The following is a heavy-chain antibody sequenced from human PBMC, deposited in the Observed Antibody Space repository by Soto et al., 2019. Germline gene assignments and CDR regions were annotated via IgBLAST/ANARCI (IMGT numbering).Heavy chain of an antibody. CDR2: ISGSGAST. V-gene: IGHV3-23*01. CDR3: SKDPCGSASCYSFDI. J-gene: IGHJ3*02. Sequence: GGSLRLSCAASGFTFSSYAMSWVRQAPGKGLEWVSAISGSGASTYYADSVKGRFTISRDNSKNTLYLQMNSLIAEDTTVYYCSKDPCGSASCYSFDIWGQGTMVTVSS. D-gene: IGHD2-2*01. CDR1: GFTFSSYA.